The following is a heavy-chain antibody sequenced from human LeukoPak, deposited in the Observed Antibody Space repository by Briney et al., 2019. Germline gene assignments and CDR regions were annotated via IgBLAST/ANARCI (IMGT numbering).Heavy chain of an antibody. CDR3: AKDHENCGGDCYSVTPFDY. J-gene: IGHJ4*02. CDR2: IRGSGGST. D-gene: IGHD2-21*02. Sequence: QTGGSLRPSCAASGSTFSSYAMSGVRPAPGRGREGASPIRGSGGSTYYADSVKGRFTISRENSKNTMYLQKNSLRGEDTAVYYCAKDHENCGGDCYSVTPFDYWGQGTLVTVSS. V-gene: IGHV3-23*01. CDR1: GSTFSSYA.